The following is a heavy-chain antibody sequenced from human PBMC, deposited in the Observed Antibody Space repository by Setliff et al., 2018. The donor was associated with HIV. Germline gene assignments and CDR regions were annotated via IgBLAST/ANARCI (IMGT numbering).Heavy chain of an antibody. CDR2: IDGRGGYI. D-gene: IGHD3-16*01. CDR1: GFTFTDYS. J-gene: IGHJ4*02. Sequence: PGGSLRLSCAASGFTFTDYSMNWVRQAPGKGLEWVSSIDGRGGYIHYADSVKGRFTISRDNSKNTLYLLMNGLRVEDTAVYFCAKDDYVWGNPFDYWGQGTLVTVSS. CDR3: AKDDYVWGNPFDY. V-gene: IGHV3-21*04.